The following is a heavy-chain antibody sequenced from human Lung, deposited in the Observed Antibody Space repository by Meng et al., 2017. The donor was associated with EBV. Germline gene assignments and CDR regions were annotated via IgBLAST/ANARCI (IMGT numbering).Heavy chain of an antibody. CDR2: INPHSGGA. Sequence: VHLEQSGAEGGTPGDSVEASGKPAGYPFTSCYTSWMRQAPRQGLWWMRRINPHSGGADDAQKFQGRITMTRDMSISTASMELNRLMVDDTAVYFCARGHGDIVGAGLVDYWGQGTLVTVSS. CDR1: GYPFTSCY. CDR3: ARGHGDIVGAGLVDY. D-gene: IGHD1-26*01. J-gene: IGHJ4*02. V-gene: IGHV1-2*06.